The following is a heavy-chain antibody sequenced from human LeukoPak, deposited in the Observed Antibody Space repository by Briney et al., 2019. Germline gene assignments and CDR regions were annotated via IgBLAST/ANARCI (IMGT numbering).Heavy chain of an antibody. CDR3: ARGPYGSGSYYKGWFDP. Sequence: SETLSLTCTVSGGSISSYYWSWIRQPAGKGLEWIGRIYTSGSTNYNPSLKSPVTMSVDTSKNQFSLKLSSVTAADTAVYYCARGPYGSGSYYKGWFDPWGQGTLVTVSS. J-gene: IGHJ5*02. V-gene: IGHV4-4*07. CDR1: GGSISSYY. CDR2: IYTSGST. D-gene: IGHD3-10*01.